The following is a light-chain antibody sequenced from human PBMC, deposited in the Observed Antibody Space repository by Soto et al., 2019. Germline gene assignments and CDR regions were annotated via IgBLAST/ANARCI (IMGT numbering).Light chain of an antibody. Sequence: QSALTQPPSASGSPGQSVTIACTGTSSDVGGYDYVSWYQKHPGKTPKLIIYEVSKLPSGVPDRFAGPKSGNTASLTVSGTKAEDEADYYCRSYASSNSLVFGGGTKLTV. V-gene: IGLV2-8*01. J-gene: IGLJ3*02. CDR1: SSDVGGYDY. CDR3: RSYASSNSLV. CDR2: EVS.